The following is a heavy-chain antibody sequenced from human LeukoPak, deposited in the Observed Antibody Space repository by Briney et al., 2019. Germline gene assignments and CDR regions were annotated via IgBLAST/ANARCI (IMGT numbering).Heavy chain of an antibody. Sequence: AGGSLRLSCAASGFTFSSYAMSWVRQPPGKGLEWVSAISGSGGSTYYADSVKGRFTISRDNSKNTLYLQMNSLRAEDTAVYYCAKDFDSSSLKGFDYWGQGTLVTVSS. CDR1: GFTFSSYA. J-gene: IGHJ4*02. V-gene: IGHV3-23*01. CDR2: ISGSGGST. D-gene: IGHD6-13*01. CDR3: AKDFDSSSLKGFDY.